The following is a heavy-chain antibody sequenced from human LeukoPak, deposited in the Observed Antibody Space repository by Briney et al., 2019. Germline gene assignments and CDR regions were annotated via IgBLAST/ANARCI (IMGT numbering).Heavy chain of an antibody. Sequence: PSETLSLTCAVYGGSFSGYYWSWIRQPPGKGLEWIGEINHSGSTNYNPSLKSRVTISVDTSKNQFSLKLSSVTAADTAVYYCARVNTTIVVDYWGQGTLVTVSS. CDR2: INHSGST. D-gene: IGHD3-22*01. CDR1: GGSFSGYY. CDR3: ARVNTTIVVDY. J-gene: IGHJ4*02. V-gene: IGHV4-34*01.